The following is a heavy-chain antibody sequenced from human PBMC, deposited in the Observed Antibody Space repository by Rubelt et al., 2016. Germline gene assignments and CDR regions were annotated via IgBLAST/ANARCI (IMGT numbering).Heavy chain of an antibody. D-gene: IGHD3-22*01. CDR1: GYTFTGYY. Sequence: QVQLVQSGAEVKKPGASVKVSCKASGYTFTGYYMHWVRQAPGQGLEWMGWIKPNSGGTNYARKFQGRVTMTRDTSISTAYMELSRLRSDDTAVYYCARFAIGGHSSGYLFDYWGQGTLVTVSS. CDR3: ARFAIGGHSSGYLFDY. J-gene: IGHJ4*02. V-gene: IGHV1-2*02. CDR2: IKPNSGGT.